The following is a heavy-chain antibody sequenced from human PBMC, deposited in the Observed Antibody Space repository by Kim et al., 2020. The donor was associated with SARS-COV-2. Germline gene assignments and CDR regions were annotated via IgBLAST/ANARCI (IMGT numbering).Heavy chain of an antibody. Sequence: SYEESNRYYADSVKGRFTISRDNSKNTLYLQMNSLRAEDTAVYYCAKAVDWGQGTLVTVSS. V-gene: IGHV3-30*18. CDR3: AKAVD. J-gene: IGHJ4*02. CDR2: SYEESNR.